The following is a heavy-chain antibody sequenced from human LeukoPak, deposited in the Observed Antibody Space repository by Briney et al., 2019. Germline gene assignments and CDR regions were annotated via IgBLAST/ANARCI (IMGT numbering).Heavy chain of an antibody. CDR3: ARTPTVGWFGELLDYYYYMDV. D-gene: IGHD3-10*01. J-gene: IGHJ6*03. CDR2: INPNSGGT. CDR1: GYTFTSYA. Sequence: ASVKVSCKASGYTFTSYAMHWVRQAPGQRLEWMGWINPNSGGTNYAQKFQGRVTMTRDTSISTAYMELSRLRSDDTAVYYCARTPTVGWFGELLDYYYYMDVWGKGTTVTISS. V-gene: IGHV1-2*02.